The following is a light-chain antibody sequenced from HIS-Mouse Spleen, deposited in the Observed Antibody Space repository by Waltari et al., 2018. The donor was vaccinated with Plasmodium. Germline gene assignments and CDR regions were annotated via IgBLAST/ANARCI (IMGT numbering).Light chain of an antibody. J-gene: IGKJ2*01. V-gene: IGKV3D-7*01. CDR2: GAS. CDR1: QSVSSSY. CDR3: QQDYNLPYT. Sequence: EIVMTQSPATLSLSPGERATLSCRASQSVSSSYLSWYQQKPGQAPRLLIYGASTRATVIPARFSGSGSGTDFTLTISSLQPEDFAVYYCQQDYNLPYTFGQGTKLKIK.